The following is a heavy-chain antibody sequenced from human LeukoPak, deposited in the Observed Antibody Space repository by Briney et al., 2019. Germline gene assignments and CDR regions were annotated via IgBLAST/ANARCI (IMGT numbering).Heavy chain of an antibody. D-gene: IGHD3-22*01. CDR2: ISSSGSTI. Sequence: GGSLRLSCAASGFSFSMYSMNWVRQAPGKGLEWVSYISSSGSTIYYADSVKGRFTISRDNAKNSLYLQMNSLRAEDTAVYYCAREGGIVVVITGFDYWGQGTLVTVSS. CDR3: AREGGIVVVITGFDY. V-gene: IGHV3-48*04. CDR1: GFSFSMYS. J-gene: IGHJ4*02.